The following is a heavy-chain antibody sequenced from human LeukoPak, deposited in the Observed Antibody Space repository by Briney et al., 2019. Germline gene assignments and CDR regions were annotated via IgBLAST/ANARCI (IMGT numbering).Heavy chain of an antibody. CDR1: GGSISSGGYS. Sequence: PSETLSLTCAVSGGSISSGGYSWSWIRQPPGTGLEWIGYIYHSGSTYYNPSLKSRVTISVDRSKNQFSLKLTSVTAADTAVYYCARDESSVGHPGGNWFDPWGQGTLVTVSS. CDR3: ARDESSVGHPGGNWFDP. J-gene: IGHJ5*02. CDR2: IYHSGST. D-gene: IGHD3-10*01. V-gene: IGHV4-30-2*01.